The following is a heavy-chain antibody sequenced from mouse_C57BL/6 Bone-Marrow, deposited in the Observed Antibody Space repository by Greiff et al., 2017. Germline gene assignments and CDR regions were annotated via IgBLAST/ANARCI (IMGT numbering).Heavy chain of an antibody. Sequence: VQRVESGPGLVQPSQSLSITCTVSGFSLTSYGVHWVRQPPGKGLEWLGVIWSGGSTDYNAAFISRLSISKDNSKSQVFFKMNSLQADDTAIYYCAADGYYANFDYWGQGTTLTVSS. V-gene: IGHV2-4*01. CDR1: GFSLTSYG. CDR3: AADGYYANFDY. J-gene: IGHJ2*01. D-gene: IGHD2-3*01. CDR2: IWSGGST.